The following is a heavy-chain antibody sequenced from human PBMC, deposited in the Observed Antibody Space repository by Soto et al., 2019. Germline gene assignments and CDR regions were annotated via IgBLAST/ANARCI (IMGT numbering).Heavy chain of an antibody. D-gene: IGHD6-19*01. CDR1: GFNFNDYG. Sequence: QVQLVESGGGVVQPGRSVRLSCTASGFNFNDYGMHWVRQAPGKGLEWVAVISYVGGERYYADSVKGRFIISRDNSKNTLYLRMNSLRAEDTAVYYCAKDLVAAYGSGRRGCFDNWGQGTLVTVSS. J-gene: IGHJ4*02. V-gene: IGHV3-30*18. CDR2: ISYVGGER. CDR3: AKDLVAAYGSGRRGCFDN.